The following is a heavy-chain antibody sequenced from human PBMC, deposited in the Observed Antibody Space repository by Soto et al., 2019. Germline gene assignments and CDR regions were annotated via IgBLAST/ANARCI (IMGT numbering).Heavy chain of an antibody. Sequence: PSETLSLTCTVSGGSISSSSYYWGWIRQPPGKGLEWIGSIYYSGSTYYNPSLKSRVTISVDTSKNQFSLKLSSVTAADTAVYYCARTYSSFDPDYYFDYWGQGTLVTVSS. V-gene: IGHV4-39*01. CDR3: ARTYSSFDPDYYFDY. J-gene: IGHJ4*02. CDR2: IYYSGST. D-gene: IGHD6-6*01. CDR1: GGSISSSSYY.